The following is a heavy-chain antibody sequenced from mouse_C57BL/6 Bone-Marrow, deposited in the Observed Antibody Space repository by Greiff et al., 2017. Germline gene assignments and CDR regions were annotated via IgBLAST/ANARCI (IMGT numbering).Heavy chain of an antibody. CDR2: IHPNSGST. J-gene: IGHJ2*01. CDR1: GYTFTSYW. CDR3: VSISTLVEVGY. V-gene: IGHV1-64*01. Sequence: QVQLQQPGAELVKPGASVKLSCKASGYTFTSYWMHWVKQRPGQGLEWIGMIHPNSGSTNYNEKFKSKATLTVDKSSSTAYMQLSSLTSEDSAVYYCVSISTLVEVGYWGQGTTLTVSS. D-gene: IGHD1-1*01.